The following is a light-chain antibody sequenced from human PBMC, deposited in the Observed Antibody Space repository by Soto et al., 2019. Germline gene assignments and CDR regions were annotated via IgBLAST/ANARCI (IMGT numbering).Light chain of an antibody. V-gene: IGKV2D-29*01. CDR3: MQSLQIPLT. Sequence: DIVMTQTPLSLSVTPGQPASISCKSSQSLLDSDGKTFLYWYVHKPGHPPQLLIYEVSNRFAGVPDRFSGSGSETDFTLEISRVEADDVAMYYCMQSLQIPLTFGGGTKVDIK. CDR2: EVS. CDR1: QSLLDSDGKTF. J-gene: IGKJ4*01.